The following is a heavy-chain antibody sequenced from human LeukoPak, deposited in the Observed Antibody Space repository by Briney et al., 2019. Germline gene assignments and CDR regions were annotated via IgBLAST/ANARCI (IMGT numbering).Heavy chain of an antibody. CDR3: ARDQCDTWSRRGNFDS. V-gene: IGHV3-7*03. CDR1: GFTFGKYW. J-gene: IGHJ4*02. D-gene: IGHD3-3*01. CDR2: IKLDGSEK. Sequence: GGSLRLSCVASGFTFGKYWMSWVRQAPGKGLEWVANIKLDGSEKNYVDSVKGRFTISRDNTKNSLYLQMNSLRVEDTAVFYCARDQCDTWSRRGNFDSWGQGTLVIVSS.